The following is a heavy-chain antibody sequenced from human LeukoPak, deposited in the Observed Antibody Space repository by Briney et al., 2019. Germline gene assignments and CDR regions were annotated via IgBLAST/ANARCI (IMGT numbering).Heavy chain of an antibody. Sequence: PSQTLTLTCTVSGCSISSCGFYWSCIRQRPGKDLVWIGYIYCSRSTYYNPLLRSRVTISEDTSKNQFPLKLSSVTAADTAVYYCTRYGSGSYYFDYWGEGTLVSLSS. CDR1: GCSISSCGFY. V-gene: IGHV4-31*03. D-gene: IGHD3-10*01. CDR2: IYCSRST. J-gene: IGHJ4*02. CDR3: TRYGSGSYYFDY.